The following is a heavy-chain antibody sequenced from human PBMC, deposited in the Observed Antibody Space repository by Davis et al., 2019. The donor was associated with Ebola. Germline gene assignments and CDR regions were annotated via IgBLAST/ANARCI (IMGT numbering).Heavy chain of an antibody. CDR1: GGSISSSNW. Sequence: MPSETLSLTCAVSGGSISSSNWWSWVRQPPGKGLEWIGEIYHSGSTNYNPSLKSRVTISVDKSKNQFSLKLSSVTAADTAVYYCARDIGIVADGAGDYWGQGTLVTVSS. V-gene: IGHV4-4*02. D-gene: IGHD6-13*01. J-gene: IGHJ4*02. CDR3: ARDIGIVADGAGDY. CDR2: IYHSGST.